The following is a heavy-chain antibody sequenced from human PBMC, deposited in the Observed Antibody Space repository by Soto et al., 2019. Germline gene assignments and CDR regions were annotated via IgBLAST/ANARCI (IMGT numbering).Heavy chain of an antibody. J-gene: IGHJ4*02. V-gene: IGHV3-23*01. CDR1: GFTFSNYG. Sequence: EVQLLESGGALVQPGGSLRLFCAASGFTFSNYGMTWVRLAPGKGLEWVSTVTVDGATYFGNTVKGRFTMSREISKSTVYRQMDSLRAEDTAIYYCARTDRYNSRSTGWANRFDSWGQGTLVTVSS. D-gene: IGHD1-20*01. CDR3: ARTDRYNSRSTGWANRFDS. CDR2: VTVDGAT.